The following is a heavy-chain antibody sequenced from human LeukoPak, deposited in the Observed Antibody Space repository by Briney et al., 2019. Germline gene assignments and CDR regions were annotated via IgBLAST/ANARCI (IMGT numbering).Heavy chain of an antibody. Sequence: NPSGTLSLTCAVSGVSISSSEWWIWVRQPPGQGLEWIGEIHRDGRTRYNPSLKSRVTMSMDYSKNQFSLSVTSVTAADTAIYYCGKTDIYFNPIDYWGPGSLVTVS. CDR1: GVSISSSEW. J-gene: IGHJ4*02. CDR3: GKTDIYFNPIDY. D-gene: IGHD3-9*01. V-gene: IGHV4-4*02. CDR2: IHRDGRT.